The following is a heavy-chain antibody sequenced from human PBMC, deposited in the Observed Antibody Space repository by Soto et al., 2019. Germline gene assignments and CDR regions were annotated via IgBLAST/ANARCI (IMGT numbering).Heavy chain of an antibody. CDR1: GFTFSSYG. CDR2: IWYDGSNK. Sequence: QVQLVESGGGVVQPGRSLRLSCAASGFTFSSYGMHWVRQAPGKGLEWVAVIWYDGSNKYYADSVKGRFTISRDNSKNTLHLQMSSLRAEDSAVYYCARGSTDSYPGSRIFDFWGRGTLVTVSS. J-gene: IGHJ4*02. D-gene: IGHD3-10*01. V-gene: IGHV3-33*01. CDR3: ARGSTDSYPGSRIFDF.